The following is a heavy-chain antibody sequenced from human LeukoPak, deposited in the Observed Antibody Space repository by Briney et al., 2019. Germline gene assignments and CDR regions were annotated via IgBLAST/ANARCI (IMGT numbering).Heavy chain of an antibody. J-gene: IGHJ2*01. CDR1: GGSISSYY. CDR2: VYNSGDT. CDR3: ARLKLGAYFDL. D-gene: IGHD3-16*01. V-gene: IGHV4-59*08. Sequence: SETLSLTCTVSGGSISSYYWSWIRQPPGKGLEWVGYVYNSGDTGKNPSLKSRVTILLDTSKNQCSLKLTSVSAADTAVYYCARLKLGAYFDLWGCGTLVTASS.